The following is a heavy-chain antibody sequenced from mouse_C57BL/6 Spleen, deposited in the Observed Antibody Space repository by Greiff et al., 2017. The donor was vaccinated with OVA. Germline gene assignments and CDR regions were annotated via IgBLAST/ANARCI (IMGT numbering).Heavy chain of an antibody. CDR1: GYSITSGYY. CDR3: ASWLRQGDY. CDR2: ISYDGSN. J-gene: IGHJ2*01. V-gene: IGHV3-6*01. Sequence: ESGPGLVKPSQSLSLTCSVTGYSITSGYYWNWIRQFPGNKLEWMGYISYDGSNNYNPSLKNRISITRDTSKNQFFLKLNSVTTEDTATYYCASWLRQGDYWGQGTTLTVSS. D-gene: IGHD2-2*01.